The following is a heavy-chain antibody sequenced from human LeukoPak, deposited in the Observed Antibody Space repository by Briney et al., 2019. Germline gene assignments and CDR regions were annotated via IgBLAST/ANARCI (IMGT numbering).Heavy chain of an antibody. CDR1: GGTFSSYA. D-gene: IGHD4-17*01. J-gene: IGHJ5*02. V-gene: IGHV1-69*04. CDR2: IIPILGIA. CDR3: ARGGDYGGICGWFDP. Sequence: GSSVKVSCKASGGTFSSYAISWVRQAPGQGLEWMGRIIPILGIANYAQKFQGRVTITADKSTSTAYMELSSLRSEDTAVYYCARGGDYGGICGWFDPWGQGTLVTVSS.